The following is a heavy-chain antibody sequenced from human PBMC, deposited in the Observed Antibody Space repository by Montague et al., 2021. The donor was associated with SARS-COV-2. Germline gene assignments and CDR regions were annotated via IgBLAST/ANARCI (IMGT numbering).Heavy chain of an antibody. CDR3: ARDDYVALTNSVWGFDY. J-gene: IGHJ4*02. V-gene: IGHV3-30*04. D-gene: IGHD3-16*01. CDR1: GFDFSTYA. CDR2: ISYDGSLK. Sequence: SLRLSCAASGFDFSTYALHWVRQAPGKGLEWLSVISYDGSLKYYADSVTGRFTTSRDNSKKTVYLQLSSLTTEDTGIYYCARDDYVALTNSVWGFDYWGQGTLVTVSS.